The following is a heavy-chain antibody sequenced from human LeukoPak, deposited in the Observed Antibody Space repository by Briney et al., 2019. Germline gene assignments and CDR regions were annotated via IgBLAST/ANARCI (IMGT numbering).Heavy chain of an antibody. Sequence: AASVKDSCKASRYTFTGYYMHWVRQAPGQGLEWMGWINPNRGGTNNPQKFQGRVTMPRDTSIRTAYMELSRLRYDDTHVYFCARATIVRGVPRYFDYWGQGTLVTVSS. D-gene: IGHD3-10*01. J-gene: IGHJ4*02. CDR3: ARATIVRGVPRYFDY. CDR1: RYTFTGYY. CDR2: INPNRGGT. V-gene: IGHV1-2*02.